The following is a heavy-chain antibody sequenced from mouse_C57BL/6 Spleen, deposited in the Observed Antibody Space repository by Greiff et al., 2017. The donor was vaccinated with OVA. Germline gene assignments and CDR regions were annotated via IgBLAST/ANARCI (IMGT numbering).Heavy chain of an antibody. CDR2: ISSGGDYI. Sequence: EVMLVESGAGLVKPGGSLKLSCAASGFTFSSYAMSWVRQTPEKRLEWVAYISSGGDYIYYADTVKGRFTISRDNARNTLYLQMSSLKSEDTAMYYCTRLEYYFDYWGQGTTLTVSS. V-gene: IGHV5-9-1*02. CDR3: TRLEYYFDY. CDR1: GFTFSSYA. D-gene: IGHD3-3*01. J-gene: IGHJ2*01.